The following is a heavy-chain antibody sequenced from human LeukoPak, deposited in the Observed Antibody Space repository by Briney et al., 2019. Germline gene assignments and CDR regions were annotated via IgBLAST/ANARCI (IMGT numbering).Heavy chain of an antibody. J-gene: IGHJ4*02. D-gene: IGHD1-26*01. V-gene: IGHV4-39*07. CDR1: GFTFSSYA. Sequence: GSLRLSCAASGFTFSSYAMSWVRQPPGKGLEWIGSIYYSGSTYYNPSLKSRVTISVDTSKNQFSLKLSSVTAADTAVYYCARDGSYFRFFDYWGQGTLVTVSS. CDR2: IYYSGST. CDR3: ARDGSYFRFFDY.